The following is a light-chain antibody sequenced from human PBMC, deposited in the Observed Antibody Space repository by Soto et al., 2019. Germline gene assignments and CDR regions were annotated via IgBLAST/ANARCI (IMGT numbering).Light chain of an antibody. V-gene: IGLV4-69*01. J-gene: IGLJ3*02. Sequence: QLVLTQSPSASASLGASVKLTCTLSSGHSSYVIAWHQQQPEKGPRFLMKLNSDGSHNKGDGIPDRFSGSSSGAERYLTISSLQSEDEADYYCQTWGTGIGVFGGGTKVTVL. CDR1: SGHSSYV. CDR3: QTWGTGIGV. CDR2: LNSDGSH.